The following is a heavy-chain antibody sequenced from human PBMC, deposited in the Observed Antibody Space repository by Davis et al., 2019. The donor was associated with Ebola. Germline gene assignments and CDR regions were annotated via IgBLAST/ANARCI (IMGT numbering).Heavy chain of an antibody. D-gene: IGHD3-3*01. V-gene: IGHV3-23*01. CDR2: ISGSGGST. J-gene: IGHJ6*02. CDR3: ARSGYFDYYYYGMDV. CDR1: GFTFSSYA. Sequence: GESLKISCAASGFTFSSYAMSWVRQAPGKGLEWVSAISGSGGSTYYADSVKGRFTISRDNSKNTLYLQMNSLRAEDTAVYYCARSGYFDYYYYGMDVWGQGTTVTVSS.